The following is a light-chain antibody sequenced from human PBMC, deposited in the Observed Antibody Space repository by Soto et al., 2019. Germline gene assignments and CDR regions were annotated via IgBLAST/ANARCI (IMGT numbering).Light chain of an antibody. CDR2: AAS. Sequence: EIVMTQSPATLSVSPGERATLSCRASQSVSSNLAWYQQKPGLAPRLLFYAASTRATGIPARFSGSGSGTEFTLTISSLQSEDFAVYYCQQYNDWPWTLGQGTKVDIK. J-gene: IGKJ1*01. V-gene: IGKV3-15*01. CDR3: QQYNDWPWT. CDR1: QSVSSN.